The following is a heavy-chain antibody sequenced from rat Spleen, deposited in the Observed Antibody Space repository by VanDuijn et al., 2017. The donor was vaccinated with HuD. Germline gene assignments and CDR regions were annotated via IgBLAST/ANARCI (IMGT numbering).Heavy chain of an antibody. J-gene: IGHJ2*01. CDR2: ISTSGGST. Sequence: EVQLVESGGGLVQPGRSMKLSCAASGFTFSNYGMAWVRQAPTKGLEWVASISTSGGSTYYRDSVKGRFTISRDNAKSTLYLQMDSLRSEDTATYYCLLLPDYWGQGVMVTVSS. CDR3: LLLPDY. V-gene: IGHV5-19*01. CDR1: GFTFSNYG. D-gene: IGHD1-1*01.